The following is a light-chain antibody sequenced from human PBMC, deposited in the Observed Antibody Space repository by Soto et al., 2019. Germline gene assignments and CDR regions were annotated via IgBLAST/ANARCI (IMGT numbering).Light chain of an antibody. J-gene: IGLJ1*01. CDR3: ASLTTTNFV. V-gene: IGLV2-14*01. Sequence: QSALTQPASVSGSPGPSITISCTGTSSDVGAYNLVSWYQHHPDKAPKLMISEVSNRPSGVSDRFSGSKSGNTASLTISGLQAEDEADYYRASLTTTNFVFGTGTKLTVL. CDR1: SSDVGAYNL. CDR2: EVS.